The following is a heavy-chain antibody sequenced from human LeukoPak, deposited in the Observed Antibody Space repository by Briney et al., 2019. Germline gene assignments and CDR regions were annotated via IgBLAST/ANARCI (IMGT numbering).Heavy chain of an antibody. J-gene: IGHJ4*02. CDR1: GLFFSTNW. CDR3: ARGRLEYYYDSSGLIDY. D-gene: IGHD3-22*01. V-gene: IGHV4-39*01. Sequence: PGGSLRLSCAASGLFFSTNWMSWVRQAPGKGLEWIGSIYYSGSTYYNPSLKSRVTISVDTSKNQFSLKLSSVTAADTAVYYCARGRLEYYYDSSGLIDYWGQGTLVTVSS. CDR2: IYYSGST.